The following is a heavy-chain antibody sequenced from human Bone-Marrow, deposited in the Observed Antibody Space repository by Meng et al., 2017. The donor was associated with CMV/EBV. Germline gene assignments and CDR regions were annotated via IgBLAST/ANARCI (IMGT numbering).Heavy chain of an antibody. V-gene: IGHV1-69*04. J-gene: IGHJ4*02. D-gene: IGHD6-19*01. CDR3: ARDTAIAVAGTLDY. Sequence: SLKVSCKASGGTFSSYTNSWVRQAPGQGLEWMGRIIPILGIANYAQKFQGRVTITADKSTSTAYMELRSLRSDDTAVDYCARDTAIAVAGTLDYWGQGTLVTASS. CDR2: IIPILGIA. CDR1: GGTFSSYT.